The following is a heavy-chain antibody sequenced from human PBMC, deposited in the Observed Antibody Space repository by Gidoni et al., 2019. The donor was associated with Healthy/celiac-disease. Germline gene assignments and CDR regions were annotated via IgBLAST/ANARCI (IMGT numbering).Heavy chain of an antibody. CDR1: GFTFSSYG. J-gene: IGHJ4*02. CDR3: AKDFEGVPLFDY. Sequence: QVQLVESGGGVVQPGRSLRLSCAASGFTFSSYGMHWVRQAPGKGLGWVAVISYDGSNKYYADSVKGRFTISRDNSKNTLYLQMNSLRAEDTAVYYCAKDFEGVPLFDYWGQGTLVTVSS. V-gene: IGHV3-30*18. D-gene: IGHD3-16*01. CDR2: ISYDGSNK.